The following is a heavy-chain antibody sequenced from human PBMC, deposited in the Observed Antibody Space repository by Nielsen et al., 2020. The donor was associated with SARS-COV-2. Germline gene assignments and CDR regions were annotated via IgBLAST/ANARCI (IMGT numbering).Heavy chain of an antibody. Sequence: GESLKISCAASGFTFSSYSMNWVRQAPGKGLEWVSYISSSSSTIYYADSVKGQFTISRDNAKNSLYLQMNSLRDEDTAVYYCARGWYKLGYWGQGTLVTVSS. V-gene: IGHV3-48*02. CDR1: GFTFSSYS. D-gene: IGHD6-13*01. CDR2: ISSSSSTI. CDR3: ARGWYKLGY. J-gene: IGHJ4*02.